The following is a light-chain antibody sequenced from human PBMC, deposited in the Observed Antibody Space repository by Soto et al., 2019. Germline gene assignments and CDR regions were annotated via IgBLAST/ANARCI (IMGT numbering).Light chain of an antibody. CDR1: SSDIGNYDF. CDR3: SSYTTSTSFIL. CDR2: EVS. V-gene: IGLV2-14*01. J-gene: IGLJ2*01. Sequence: QSVLTQPASVSGSPEQSITISCTGTSSDIGNYDFVSWYQQVPGTAPKAMIYEVSSQPSGVSNRFSGSKSGNTASLTISGLQDEDEAYYYCSSYTTSTSFILFGGGTKLTVL.